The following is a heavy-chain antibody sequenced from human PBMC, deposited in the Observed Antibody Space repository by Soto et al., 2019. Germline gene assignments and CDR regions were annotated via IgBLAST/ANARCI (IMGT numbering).Heavy chain of an antibody. CDR1: GYSFTSYW. CDR3: ASHPATAEGDDY. Sequence: GESQKISCKGCGYSFTSYWISLVRQMPGKGLEWMGRIDPSDSYTNYSPSFQGHVTISADKSISTAYLQWGSLKASDTAMYYCASHPATAEGDDYWGQGTLVTVSS. D-gene: IGHD3-16*01. J-gene: IGHJ4*02. CDR2: IDPSDSYT. V-gene: IGHV5-10-1*01.